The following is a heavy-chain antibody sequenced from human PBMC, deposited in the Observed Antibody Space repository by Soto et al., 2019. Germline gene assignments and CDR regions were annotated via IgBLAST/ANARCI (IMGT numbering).Heavy chain of an antibody. CDR3: ARSPVSSYNWFDP. CDR1: GGSISSYY. V-gene: IGHV4-59*01. CDR2: IYYSGST. J-gene: IGHJ5*02. D-gene: IGHD6-6*01. Sequence: PSETLSLTCTVSGGSISSYYWSWIRQPPGKGLEWIGYIYYSGSTNYNPSLKSRVTISVDTSKNQFSLKLSSVTAADTAVYYCARSPVSSYNWFDPWGQGTLVTVSS.